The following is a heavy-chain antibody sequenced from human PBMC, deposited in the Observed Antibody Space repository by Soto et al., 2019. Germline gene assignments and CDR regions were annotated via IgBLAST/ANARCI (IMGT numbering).Heavy chain of an antibody. D-gene: IGHD1-1*01. CDR3: VRDGTKTLRDWFDP. Sequence: SETLSLTCAVSGAAIRGYYWSWIRKPAGKGLEWIGRIYATGTTDYNPSLKIRVMMSVDTSKKQFSLKLRSVTAADTAVYYCVRDGTKTLRDWFDPWGQGISVTVSS. CDR1: GAAIRGYY. V-gene: IGHV4-4*07. J-gene: IGHJ5*02. CDR2: IYATGTT.